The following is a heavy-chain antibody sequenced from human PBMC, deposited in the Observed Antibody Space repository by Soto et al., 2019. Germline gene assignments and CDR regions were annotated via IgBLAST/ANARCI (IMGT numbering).Heavy chain of an antibody. CDR2: ITSTSSYI. V-gene: IGHV3-21*06. J-gene: IGHJ4*02. Sequence: EVQLVESGGGLVKPGGSLRLSCAASGFTFSSYSLNWVRQAPGKGLEWLSSITSTSSYIYYADPVRDRFTISRDNAKYSLFLQMNSLRAEDTAVYYCTRDIPGGDYVGGYWGQGTLVTVSS. CDR1: GFTFSSYS. CDR3: TRDIPGGDYVGGY. D-gene: IGHD4-17*01.